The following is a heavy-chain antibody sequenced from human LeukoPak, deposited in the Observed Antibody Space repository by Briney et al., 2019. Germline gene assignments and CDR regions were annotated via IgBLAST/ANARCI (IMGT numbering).Heavy chain of an antibody. J-gene: IGHJ5*02. Sequence: GGSLRLSCAASGFTFSSYEMNWVRQAPGKGLEWVSYISSSGSTIYYADSVKGRFTISRDNSKKTLYLQMNNLRAEDTAFYYCAKDRGIVVVGRFDPWGQGTLVTVSS. CDR2: ISSSGSTI. CDR3: AKDRGIVVVGRFDP. D-gene: IGHD2-2*01. V-gene: IGHV3-48*03. CDR1: GFTFSSYE.